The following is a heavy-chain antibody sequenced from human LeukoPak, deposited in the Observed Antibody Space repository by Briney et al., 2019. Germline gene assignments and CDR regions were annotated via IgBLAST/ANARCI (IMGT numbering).Heavy chain of an antibody. J-gene: IGHJ4*02. CDR2: IYSGGST. CDR1: GFTVSSNY. Sequence: GGSLRLSCAASGFTVSSNYMSWVRQAPGKGLEWVSVIYSGGSTYYADSAKGRFTISRDNSKNTVGLQMNSLRAEDTAVYYCARGHDYDSSVAYWGQGTLVTVSS. D-gene: IGHD3-22*01. CDR3: ARGHDYDSSVAY. V-gene: IGHV3-66*01.